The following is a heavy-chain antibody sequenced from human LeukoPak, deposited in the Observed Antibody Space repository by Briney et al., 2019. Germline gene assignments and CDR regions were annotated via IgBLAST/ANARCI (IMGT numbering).Heavy chain of an antibody. D-gene: IGHD5-12*01. V-gene: IGHV3-74*01. CDR1: GITLRSHW. J-gene: IGHJ4*02. Sequence: GSLRLSWGASGITLRSHWMHRVRQAPGEGLVWVSRINSDGSSTSYADSVKGRFTISRDNAKNTLYLQMNSLRAEDTAVYYCARERGFSGYDNDYWGQGTLVTVSS. CDR3: ARERGFSGYDNDY. CDR2: INSDGSST.